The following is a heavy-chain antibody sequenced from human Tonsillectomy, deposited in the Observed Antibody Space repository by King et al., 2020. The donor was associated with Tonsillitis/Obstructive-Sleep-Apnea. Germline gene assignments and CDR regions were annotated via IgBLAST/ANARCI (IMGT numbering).Heavy chain of an antibody. CDR3: ARTQYHYGFIDY. D-gene: IGHD2-2*01. CDR2: IWYDGSNK. J-gene: IGHJ4*02. CDR1: GFTFSSYG. Sequence: VQLVESGGGVVQPGRSLRLSCAASGFTFSSYGMHWVRQAPGKGLEWVAVIWYDGSNKYYADPVKGRFTISRDNSKNTLYLQMNSLRAEDTAVYYCARTQYHYGFIDYWGQGTLVTVSS. V-gene: IGHV3-33*01.